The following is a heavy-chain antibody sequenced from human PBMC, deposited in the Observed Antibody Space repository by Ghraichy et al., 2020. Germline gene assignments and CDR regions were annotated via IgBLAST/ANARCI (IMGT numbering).Heavy chain of an antibody. Sequence: GGSLRLSCEASGFSFSSYSLNWVRQAPGKGLEWISSISSSRLYIYYADSVMGRFIISRDNARNSLFLQMNSLRADDTAVYYCAGSSGYYYGMDVWGQGTTVTVSS. CDR2: ISSSRLYI. D-gene: IGHD3-10*01. CDR1: GFSFSSYS. CDR3: AGSSGYYYGMDV. J-gene: IGHJ6*01. V-gene: IGHV3-21*01.